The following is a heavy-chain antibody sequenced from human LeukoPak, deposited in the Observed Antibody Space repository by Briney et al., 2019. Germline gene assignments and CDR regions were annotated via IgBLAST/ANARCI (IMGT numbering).Heavy chain of an antibody. CDR3: ARLGSSGSYLTWFDP. D-gene: IGHD3-10*01. CDR1: GGSISSGGYY. J-gene: IGHJ5*02. V-gene: IGHV4-31*03. Sequence: PSETLSLTCTVSGGSISSGGYYWSWIRQHPGTGLEWIGYIYYSGSTYYNPSLKSRVTISVDTSKNQFSLKLRSVTAADTAVYHCARLGSSGSYLTWFDPWGQGTLVTVSS. CDR2: IYYSGST.